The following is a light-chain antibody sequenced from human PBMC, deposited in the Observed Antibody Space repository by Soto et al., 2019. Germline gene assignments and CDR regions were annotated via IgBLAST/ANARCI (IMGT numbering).Light chain of an antibody. CDR2: DVS. Sequence: QSALTQPASVSGSPGQSITISCTGTSSDVGGYNYVSWYQQHPGKAPKLMIYDVSNRPSGVSNRFSGSKSGNTASLTISGLQPEDEADYYYSSYTSSSTYVVFGGGTKLTVL. CDR1: SSDVGGYNY. J-gene: IGLJ2*01. V-gene: IGLV2-14*01. CDR3: SSYTSSSTYVV.